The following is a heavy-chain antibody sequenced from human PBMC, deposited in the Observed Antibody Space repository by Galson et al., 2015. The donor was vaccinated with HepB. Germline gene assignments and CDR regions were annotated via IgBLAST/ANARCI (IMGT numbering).Heavy chain of an antibody. Sequence: SVKVSCKASGYTFTGYYMHWVRQAPGQGLEWMGWINPNSGGTNYAQKFQGRVTMTRDTSISTAYMELSRLRSDDTAVYYCARDYPIGRDYDFDYWGQGTLVTVSS. J-gene: IGHJ4*02. CDR1: GYTFTGYY. CDR3: ARDYPIGRDYDFDY. D-gene: IGHD3-22*01. CDR2: INPNSGGT. V-gene: IGHV1-2*02.